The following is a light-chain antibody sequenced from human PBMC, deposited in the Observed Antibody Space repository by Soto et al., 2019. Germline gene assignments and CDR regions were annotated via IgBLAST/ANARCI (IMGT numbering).Light chain of an antibody. CDR3: ETWDNTLSAEV. V-gene: IGLV1-51*01. CDR1: NSNIGKNY. J-gene: IGLJ3*02. CDR2: GNN. Sequence: QSVLTQPPSVSASPGQNVTISCFWINSNIGKNYVSWYQQLPGTAPKLLIYGNNNRHSGITDRISGSKSGTSATLGITGLQPGDEADYYCETWDNTLSAEVFGGGTKVTVL.